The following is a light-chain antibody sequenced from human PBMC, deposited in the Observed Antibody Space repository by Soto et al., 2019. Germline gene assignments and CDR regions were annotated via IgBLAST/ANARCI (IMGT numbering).Light chain of an antibody. CDR2: DAS. CDR1: QSINTK. Sequence: EIVMTQSPATLYVSPGEGATFACRASQSINTKIAWYQLKPGQAPGLLIYDASIRATGIPARLSGSASGTDFTLTISRLEPEDSAVYYCQQYGSPGTFGHGTKVDIK. V-gene: IGKV3-15*01. J-gene: IGKJ1*01. CDR3: QQYGSPGT.